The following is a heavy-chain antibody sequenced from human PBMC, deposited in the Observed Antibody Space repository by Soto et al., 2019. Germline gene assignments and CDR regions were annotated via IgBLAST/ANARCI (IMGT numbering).Heavy chain of an antibody. D-gene: IGHD6-6*01. V-gene: IGHV4-59*01. J-gene: IGHJ4*02. Sequence: PSETLSLTCTVSGGSISSYYWSWIRQPPGKGLEWIGYSYYSGSTNYNPSLKSRVTISVDTSKNQFSLKLSSVTAADAAVYYCASLDSSSFPYYFDYWGQGTLVTVSS. CDR2: SYYSGST. CDR3: ASLDSSSFPYYFDY. CDR1: GGSISSYY.